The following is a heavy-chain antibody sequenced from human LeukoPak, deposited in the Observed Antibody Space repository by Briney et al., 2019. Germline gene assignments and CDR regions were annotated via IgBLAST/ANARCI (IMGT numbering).Heavy chain of an antibody. V-gene: IGHV1-18*01. J-gene: IGHJ4*02. Sequence: ASVKVSCKASGYTFTSYGISWVRQAPGQGLEWMGWISAYNGNTNYAQKLQGRVTMTTGTSTSTAYMELRSLRSDDTAVYYCARDRDDFWSGYYPLDYWGQGTLVTVSS. CDR3: ARDRDDFWSGYYPLDY. D-gene: IGHD3-3*01. CDR1: GYTFTSYG. CDR2: ISAYNGNT.